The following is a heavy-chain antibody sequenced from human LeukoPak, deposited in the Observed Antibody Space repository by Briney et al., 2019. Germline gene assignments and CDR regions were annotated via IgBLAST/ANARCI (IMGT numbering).Heavy chain of an antibody. CDR2: ISWDSGAI. Sequence: GGSLRLSCAASGFTFDGYAMHWVRQAPGKGLEWVSGISWDSGAIGYADSVKGRFTISRDNAKNSLYLQMDSLRAEDTALYYCAKDYGGNHWFDYWGQGTLVIVSS. CDR1: GFTFDGYA. J-gene: IGHJ4*02. V-gene: IGHV3-9*01. CDR3: AKDYGGNHWFDY. D-gene: IGHD4-23*01.